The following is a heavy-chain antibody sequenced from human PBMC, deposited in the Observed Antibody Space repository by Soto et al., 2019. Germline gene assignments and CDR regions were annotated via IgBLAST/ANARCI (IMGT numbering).Heavy chain of an antibody. CDR3: AKDLNRITIFGVVIHLGGMDV. Sequence: GGSLRLSCAASGFTFSSYGMHWVRQAPCKGLEWVAVISYDGSNKYYADSVKGRFTISRDNSKNTLYLQMNSLRAEDTAVYYCAKDLNRITIFGVVIHLGGMDVWGQGTTVTVSS. CDR1: GFTFSSYG. CDR2: ISYDGSNK. D-gene: IGHD3-3*01. J-gene: IGHJ6*02. V-gene: IGHV3-30*18.